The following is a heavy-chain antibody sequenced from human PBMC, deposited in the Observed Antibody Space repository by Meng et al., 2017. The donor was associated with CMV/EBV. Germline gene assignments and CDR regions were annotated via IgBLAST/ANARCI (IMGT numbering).Heavy chain of an antibody. J-gene: IGHJ6*02. CDR3: VRTPQLAGYYYYGMDV. Sequence: PTLVKPTQTLTLTCTFSGFSLSTSGMCVSWVRQPPGKALEWLALIDWDDDKYYSTSLKTRLTISKDTSKNQVVLTMTNMDPVDTATYYCVRTPQLAGYYYYGMDVWGQGTTVTVSS. CDR2: IDWDDDK. D-gene: IGHD6-6*01. CDR1: GFSLSTSGMC. V-gene: IGHV2-70*20.